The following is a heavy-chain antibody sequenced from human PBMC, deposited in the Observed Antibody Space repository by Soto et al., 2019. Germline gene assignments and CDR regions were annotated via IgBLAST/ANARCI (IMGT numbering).Heavy chain of an antibody. CDR2: ISGSGGST. CDR3: AKDRQLGRYWYFDL. J-gene: IGHJ2*01. V-gene: IGHV3-23*01. CDR1: GFTFSSYA. Sequence: GGSLRLSCAASGFTFSSYAMNWVRQAPGKGLEWVSAISGSGGSTYYADSVKDRFTISRDNSKNTLYLQMNSLRAEDTAVYYCAKDRQLGRYWYFDLWGRGTLVTVSS. D-gene: IGHD1-1*01.